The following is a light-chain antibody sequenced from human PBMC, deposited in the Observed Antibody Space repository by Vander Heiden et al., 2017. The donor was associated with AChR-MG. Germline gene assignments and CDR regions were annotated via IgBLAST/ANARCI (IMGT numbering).Light chain of an antibody. CDR2: EVS. CDR1: ESLLFSDGKSY. Sequence: DIVMIQTPLSLSVTPGQAASISCKSSESLLFSDGKSYLYWHLQRPGQSPHLLISEVSNRVSGVPDRFSGSGSGTDFTLKISRVEAEDVGVYYCMQSIHLPVTFGQGTKVEIK. CDR3: MQSIHLPVT. V-gene: IGKV2D-29*02. J-gene: IGKJ1*01.